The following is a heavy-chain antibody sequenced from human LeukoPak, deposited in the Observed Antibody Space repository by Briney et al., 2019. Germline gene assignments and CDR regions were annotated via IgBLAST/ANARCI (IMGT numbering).Heavy chain of an antibody. Sequence: GGSLRLSCAASGFTISYSAMSWVRQAPGKGLEWVSAISGSGATTSYADSVQGRFTVSRDNSKNTLYLQMNNLGPEDTARYYCAKDSATMIVVIWEDWGQGTLVAVSS. J-gene: IGHJ4*02. CDR2: ISGSGATT. CDR3: AKDSATMIVVIWED. D-gene: IGHD3-22*01. CDR1: GFTISYSA. V-gene: IGHV3-23*01.